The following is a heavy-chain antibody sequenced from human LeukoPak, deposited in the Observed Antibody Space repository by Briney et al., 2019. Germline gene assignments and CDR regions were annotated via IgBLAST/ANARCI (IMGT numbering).Heavy chain of an antibody. V-gene: IGHV1-24*01. CDR2: FDPEDGET. J-gene: IGHJ4*02. CDR3: ATGYYYDSSGPPFDY. D-gene: IGHD3-22*01. Sequence: GASVKVSCKVSGYTLTELSMHWVRQAPGKGLEWMGGFDPEDGETIYAQKFQGRVTMTEDTSIDTAYMELSSLRSEDTAVYYCATGYYYDSSGPPFDYWGQGTLVTVSS. CDR1: GYTLTELS.